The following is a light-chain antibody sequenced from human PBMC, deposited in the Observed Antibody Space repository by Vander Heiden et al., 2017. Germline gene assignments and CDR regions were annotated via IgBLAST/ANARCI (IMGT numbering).Light chain of an antibody. CDR2: DSS. CDR1: QSVSNNY. J-gene: IGKJ2*03. CDR3: QQYAKSIGS. Sequence: VFTHSPRTLSLSPGERASLSCRASQSVSNNYLAWYQQKPGQAPRLLIYDSSTRATDIPDRFSGSGSETDFTLTISTLEPDDFGVYYCQQYAKSIGSFGQGTKLEI. V-gene: IGKV3-20*01.